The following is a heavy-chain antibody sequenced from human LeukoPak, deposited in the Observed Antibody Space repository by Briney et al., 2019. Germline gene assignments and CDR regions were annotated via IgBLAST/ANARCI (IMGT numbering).Heavy chain of an antibody. Sequence: SETLSLTRTVSGGSISSSSYYWGWIRQPPGKGLEWIGSIYYSGSTYYNPSLKSRVTISVDTSKNQFSLKLSSVTAADTAVYYCATWGSTGLGFDPWGQGTLVTVSS. CDR3: ATWGSTGLGFDP. V-gene: IGHV4-39*01. CDR2: IYYSGST. J-gene: IGHJ5*02. CDR1: GGSISSSSYY. D-gene: IGHD6-13*01.